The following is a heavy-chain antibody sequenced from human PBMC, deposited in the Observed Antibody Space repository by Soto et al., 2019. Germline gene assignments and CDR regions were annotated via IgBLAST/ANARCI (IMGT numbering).Heavy chain of an antibody. D-gene: IGHD3-10*01. CDR3: GRDTNFYASGSGVDY. CDR2: IYYSGST. J-gene: IGHJ4*02. Sequence: SGTLSLTCIVAGGSISSSYWSWIWQPPGKGLEWIGYIYYSGSTNYNPSLKSRVTISVDTSKNQFSLYLQMNSLRVEDTAVYYCGRDTNFYASGSGVDYWGQGTLVTVSS. CDR1: GGSISSSY. V-gene: IGHV4-59*12.